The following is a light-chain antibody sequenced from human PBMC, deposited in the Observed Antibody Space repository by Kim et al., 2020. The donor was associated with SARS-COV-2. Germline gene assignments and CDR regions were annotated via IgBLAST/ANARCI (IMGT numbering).Light chain of an antibody. Sequence: ETVLTQSPATLSLSPGERATLSCRASQSVSKYLAWYQQKPGQAPRLLIYDASIRATGIPAKFSGSGSGTDFTLTISSLEPEDFAVYYCQQRSTWPSSTFGQGTKVEIK. V-gene: IGKV3-11*01. CDR1: QSVSKY. CDR2: DAS. CDR3: QQRSTWPSST. J-gene: IGKJ2*01.